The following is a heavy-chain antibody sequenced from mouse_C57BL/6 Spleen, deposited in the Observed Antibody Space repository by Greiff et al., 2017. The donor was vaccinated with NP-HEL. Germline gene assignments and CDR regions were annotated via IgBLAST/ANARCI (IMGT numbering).Heavy chain of an antibody. CDR2: INPSSGYT. Sequence: QVQLQQSGAELARPGASVKMSCKASGYTFTSYTMHWVKQRPGPGLEWIGYINPSSGYTKYNQKFKDKATLTADKSSSTAYMQLSSLTSEDSAVYYCARVGGTDGGYYAMDYWGKGTSVTVSS. J-gene: IGHJ4*01. CDR1: GYTFTSYT. V-gene: IGHV1-4*01. CDR3: ARVGGTDGGYYAMDY. D-gene: IGHD3-3*01.